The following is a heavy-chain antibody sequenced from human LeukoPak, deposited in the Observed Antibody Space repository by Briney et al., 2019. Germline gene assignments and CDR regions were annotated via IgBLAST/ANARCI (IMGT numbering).Heavy chain of an antibody. CDR1: GGSITSTNW. D-gene: IGHD2-8*01. Sequence: SETLSVTCGVSGGSITSTNWWSWVRQPPGQGLEWSGEISLSGLTNYNPSLKSRVTMALDKSKNHLSLNPTSVTAADTAVYYCSRENGAFSPFGYWGQGTLVTVPS. J-gene: IGHJ4*02. CDR2: ISLSGLT. CDR3: SRENGAFSPFGY. V-gene: IGHV4-4*02.